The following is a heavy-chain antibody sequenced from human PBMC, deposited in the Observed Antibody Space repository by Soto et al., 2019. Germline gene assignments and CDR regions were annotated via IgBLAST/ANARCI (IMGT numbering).Heavy chain of an antibody. J-gene: IGHJ4*02. CDR2: IYPGDSDT. V-gene: IGHV5-51*01. CDR1: GYSFTSYW. CDR3: ARVVVPAAVDYYFDY. D-gene: IGHD2-2*01. Sequence: GESLKISCKGSGYSFTSYWIGWVRQMPGKGLEWMGIIYPGDSDTRYSPSFQGQVTISADKSISTAYLQWSSLKASDTAMYYCARVVVPAAVDYYFDYWGQGTLVTVSS.